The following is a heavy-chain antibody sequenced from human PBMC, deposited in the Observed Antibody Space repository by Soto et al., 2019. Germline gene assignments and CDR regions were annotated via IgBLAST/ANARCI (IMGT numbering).Heavy chain of an antibody. V-gene: IGHV1-69*06. CDR2: IIPIFGTA. CDR3: GGGHRSDYDYYYYGMDV. CDR1: GGTFSSYA. Sequence: QVQLVQSGAEVKKPGSSVKVSCKASGGTFSSYAISWVRQAPGQGLEWMGGIIPIFGTANYAQKFQGRVTIAADNSTSTAHMELSRLSAEDAVVYYCGGGHRSDYDYYYYGMDVWGQGTTVTVSS. D-gene: IGHD5-12*01. J-gene: IGHJ6*02.